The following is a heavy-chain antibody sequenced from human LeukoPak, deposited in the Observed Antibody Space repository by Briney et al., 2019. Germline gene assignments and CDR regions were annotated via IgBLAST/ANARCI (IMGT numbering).Heavy chain of an antibody. CDR3: VRDSRGYGSGSSTYYFDY. CDR2: ISSSSSYI. V-gene: IGHV3-21*01. J-gene: IGHJ4*02. CDR1: GFTFSSYS. Sequence: PGGSLRLSCAASGFTFSSYSMNWVRQAPGKGLEWVSSISSSSSYIYYADSVKGRFTISRDNAKNSLYLQMNSLRAEDTAVYYCVRDSRGYGSGSSTYYFDYWGQGTLVTVSS. D-gene: IGHD3-10*01.